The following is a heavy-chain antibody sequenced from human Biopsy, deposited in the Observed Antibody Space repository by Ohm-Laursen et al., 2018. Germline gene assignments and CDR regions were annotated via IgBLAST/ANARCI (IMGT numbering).Heavy chain of an antibody. CDR2: ISGSRGGT. V-gene: IGHV3-23*01. D-gene: IGHD3-22*01. CDR1: GFTFRLYA. Sequence: SLRLSCAASGFTFRLYAMSWVRQAPGKGLEWVSAISGSRGGTYYAESVKGRFTVSRDNSQTSLFLQMNSLRADDTAVYYCAKSGYSSEYDSSGEFDSWGQGTLVSVSS. J-gene: IGHJ4*02. CDR3: AKSGYSSEYDSSGEFDS.